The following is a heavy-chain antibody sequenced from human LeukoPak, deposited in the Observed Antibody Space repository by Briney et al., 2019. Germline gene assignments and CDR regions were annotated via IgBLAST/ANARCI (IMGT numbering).Heavy chain of an antibody. J-gene: IGHJ3*02. CDR1: GYTFTSYD. CDR2: MNPNSRKT. V-gene: IGHV1-8*01. D-gene: IGHD5-18*01. CDR3: ATYTAIVAGDAFDI. Sequence: ASVKVSCKASGYTFTSYDINWVRQATGQGLEWMGWMNPNSRKTGYAQKFQGRVTMTRNTSISTAYMELSSLRSEDTAVYYCATYTAIVAGDAFDIWGQGTIVTVSS.